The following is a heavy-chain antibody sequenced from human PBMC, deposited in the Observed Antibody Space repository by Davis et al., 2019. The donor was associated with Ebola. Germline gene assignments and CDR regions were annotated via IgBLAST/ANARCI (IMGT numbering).Heavy chain of an antibody. CDR3: ARFFSAAESIGGYYFDY. CDR2: INHSGST. D-gene: IGHD6-25*01. J-gene: IGHJ4*02. CDR1: GGSISGYY. Sequence: PSETLSLTCTVSGGSISGYYWSWIRQPPGKGLEWIGEINHSGSTNYNPSLKSRVTISVDTSKNQFSLKLSSVTAADTAVYYCARFFSAAESIGGYYFDYWGQGALVTVSS. V-gene: IGHV4-34*01.